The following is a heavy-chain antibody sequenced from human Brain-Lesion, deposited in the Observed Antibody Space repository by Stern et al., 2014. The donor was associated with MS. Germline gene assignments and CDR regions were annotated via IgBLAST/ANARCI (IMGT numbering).Heavy chain of an antibody. V-gene: IGHV4-39*01. CDR1: GGSISSSSYY. CDR3: AKLWLGELPESPFDY. CDR2: IYYRGST. J-gene: IGHJ4*02. D-gene: IGHD3-10*01. Sequence: QVQLQESGPGLVKPSETLSLTCTVSGGSISSSSYYWGWIRQPPGKGLEWVGSIYYRGSTYYNPSLKSRVPISMDTSKNPFSLRLSSVTAADTAVYFCAKLWLGELPESPFDYWGQGTLVTVSS.